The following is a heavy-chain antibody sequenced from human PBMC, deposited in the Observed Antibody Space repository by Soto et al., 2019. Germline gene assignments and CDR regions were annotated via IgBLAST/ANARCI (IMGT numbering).Heavy chain of an antibody. CDR3: ARAPLRYPSGENFDY. CDR1: GGSISSGDYY. Sequence: QVQLQESGPGLVKPSQTLSLTCTVSGGSISSGDYYWSWIRQPPGKGLEWIGYIYYSGSTYYNPSLKSRVTMSVDTSKNQFSLKLSSVTAADTAVYYCARAPLRYPSGENFDYWGQGTLVTVSS. J-gene: IGHJ4*02. D-gene: IGHD6-19*01. CDR2: IYYSGST. V-gene: IGHV4-30-4*01.